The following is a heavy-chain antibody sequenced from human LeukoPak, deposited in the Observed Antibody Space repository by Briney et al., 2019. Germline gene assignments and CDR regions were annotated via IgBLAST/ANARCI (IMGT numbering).Heavy chain of an antibody. J-gene: IGHJ4*02. D-gene: IGHD3-10*01. CDR1: GGSISSYY. V-gene: IGHV4-59*01. Sequence: SETLSLTCTVSGGSISSYYWSWIRQPPGKGLEWIGYIYYSGSTNYNPSLKSRVTISVATSKNQFSLKLSSVTAADTAVYYCARSGSGSYYNYWGQGTLVTVSS. CDR2: IYYSGST. CDR3: ARSGSGSYYNY.